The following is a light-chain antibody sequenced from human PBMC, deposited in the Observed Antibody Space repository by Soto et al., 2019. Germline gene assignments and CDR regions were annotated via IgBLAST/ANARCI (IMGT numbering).Light chain of an antibody. CDR3: AAWDDSLNGRV. Sequence: QPVLTQPPSASGTPGQRVTISCSGSNSNIGSNTVNWYQHLPGTAPKLLIYNNNQRPSGVPDRFSGSKSGTSASLAISGLQSEDEADYYCAAWDDSLNGRVFGTGTKLTVL. CDR1: NSNIGSNT. V-gene: IGLV1-44*01. CDR2: NNN. J-gene: IGLJ1*01.